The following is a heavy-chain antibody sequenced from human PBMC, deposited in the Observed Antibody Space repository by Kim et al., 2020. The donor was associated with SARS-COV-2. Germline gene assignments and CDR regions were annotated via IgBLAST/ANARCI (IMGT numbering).Heavy chain of an antibody. D-gene: IGHD6-19*01. V-gene: IGHV1-3*01. CDR3: ARGSGWPFDY. Sequence: KDSQKFRGRVTITRDTTASTAYMELSSLRSEDTAVYYCARGSGWPFDYWGQGTLVTVAS. J-gene: IGHJ4*02.